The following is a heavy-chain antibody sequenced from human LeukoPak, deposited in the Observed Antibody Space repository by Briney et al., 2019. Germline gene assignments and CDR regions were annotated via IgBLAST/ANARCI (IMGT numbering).Heavy chain of an antibody. V-gene: IGHV3-53*01. J-gene: IGHJ4*02. Sequence: QPGESLRLSCAASGFTVSSNYMSWVRQAPGKGLEWVSGIYSGGSTHYADSVKGRFTISRDNSKNTLYLQMNNLRAEDTAVYYCARDHIERGYWGQGTLVTVSS. D-gene: IGHD3-10*01. CDR1: GFTVSSNY. CDR3: ARDHIERGY. CDR2: IYSGGST.